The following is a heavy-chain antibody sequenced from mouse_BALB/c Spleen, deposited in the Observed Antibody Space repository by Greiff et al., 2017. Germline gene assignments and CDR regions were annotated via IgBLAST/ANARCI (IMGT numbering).Heavy chain of an antibody. J-gene: IGHJ3*01. Sequence: ESGPGLVAPSQSLSITCTVSGFSLTSYGVHWVRQPPGKGLEWLGVIWAGGSTNYNSALMSRLSISKDNSKSQVFLKMNSLQTDDTAMYYCARDDGSSFLWFAYWGQGTLVTVSA. D-gene: IGHD1-1*01. V-gene: IGHV2-9*02. CDR2: IWAGGST. CDR1: GFSLTSYG. CDR3: ARDDGSSFLWFAY.